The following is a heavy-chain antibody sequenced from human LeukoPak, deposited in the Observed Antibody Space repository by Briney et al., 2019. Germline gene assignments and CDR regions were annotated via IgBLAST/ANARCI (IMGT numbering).Heavy chain of an antibody. CDR2: TYYSGST. Sequence: PSETLSLTCTVSGGSISSSSYYWGWIRQPPGKGLEWIGSTYYSGSTYYNPSLKSRVTISVDTSKNQFSLKLSSVTAADTAVYYCARGREVYFDWLKPDTYFDYWGQGTLVTVSS. J-gene: IGHJ4*02. V-gene: IGHV4-39*01. CDR3: ARGREVYFDWLKPDTYFDY. CDR1: GGSISSSSYY. D-gene: IGHD3-9*01.